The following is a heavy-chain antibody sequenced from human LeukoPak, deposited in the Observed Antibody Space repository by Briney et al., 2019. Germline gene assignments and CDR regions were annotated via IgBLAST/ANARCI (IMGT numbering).Heavy chain of an antibody. CDR3: ARQLAYCGGDCYWRTFDI. V-gene: IGHV5-51*01. J-gene: IGHJ3*02. D-gene: IGHD2-21*02. Sequence: KRGESLKISCKGSGYTFTKYWIGWVRQMPGKGLEWMGIIYPGDSDTRYSPSFQGQVTISADKSISTAYLQWSSLKASDTAMYYCARQLAYCGGDCYWRTFDIWGQGTMVTVSS. CDR2: IYPGDSDT. CDR1: GYTFTKYW.